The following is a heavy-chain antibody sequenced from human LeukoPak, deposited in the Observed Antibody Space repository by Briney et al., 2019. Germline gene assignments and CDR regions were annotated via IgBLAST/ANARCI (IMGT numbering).Heavy chain of an antibody. V-gene: IGHV1-46*01. J-gene: IGHJ4*02. D-gene: IGHD5-24*01. CDR2: INPSGGST. CDR1: GYTFTSYY. CDR3: AREGDGYAKSLSY. Sequence: ASVKVSCKASGYTFTSYYMHWVRQAPGQGLERMGIINPSGGSTSYAQKFQGRVSMTRYTYTSTVYMEPSSLRSEDTPVYYCAREGDGYAKSLSYWGQGTLVTVSS.